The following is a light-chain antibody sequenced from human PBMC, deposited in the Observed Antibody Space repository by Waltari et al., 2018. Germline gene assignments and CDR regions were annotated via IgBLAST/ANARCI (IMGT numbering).Light chain of an antibody. CDR3: SSYTTSTTHVV. CDR2: GVT. Sequence: QSALTQPASVSGSPGQSITISCTGTSSDIGNYNYVSRYQLHPGKAPKLMIYGVTNRPSGVSNRFSGSKSGNTASLTISGLQAEDEAEYYCSSYTTSTTHVVFGGGTKLTVL. J-gene: IGLJ2*01. V-gene: IGLV2-14*03. CDR1: SSDIGNYNY.